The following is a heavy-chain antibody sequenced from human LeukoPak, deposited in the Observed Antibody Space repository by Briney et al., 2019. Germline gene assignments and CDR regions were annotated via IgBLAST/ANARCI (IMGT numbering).Heavy chain of an antibody. Sequence: GGSLRLSCAASGFTFSDYSMNWVRQAPGKGLEWVSSISASSNYIYYADSVKGRFTISRDNAKNSLYLQMSSLRAEDTAVYYCARDRYYDIRGRLDPWGQGTLVTVSS. J-gene: IGHJ5*02. CDR1: GFTFSDYS. CDR2: ISASSNYI. V-gene: IGHV3-21*01. D-gene: IGHD3-10*02. CDR3: ARDRYYDIRGRLDP.